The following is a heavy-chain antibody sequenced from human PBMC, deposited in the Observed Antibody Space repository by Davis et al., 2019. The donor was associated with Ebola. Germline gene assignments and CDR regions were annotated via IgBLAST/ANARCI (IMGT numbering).Heavy chain of an antibody. V-gene: IGHV3-74*01. CDR3: ATIPP. CDR1: GFTFKKHW. CDR2: ISGDGNNT. J-gene: IGHJ4*02. Sequence: PGGSLRLSCTASGFTFKKHWMHWVRQAPGKGLVWVSRISGDGNNTNYADSVQGRFTISRDNAKNTLYLQMNDLRAEDTAVYYCATIPPWGQGTLVSVSS.